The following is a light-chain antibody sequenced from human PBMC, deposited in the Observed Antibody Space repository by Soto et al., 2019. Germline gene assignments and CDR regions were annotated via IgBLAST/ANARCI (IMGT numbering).Light chain of an antibody. CDR2: DAS. CDR1: QSIASF. V-gene: IGKV1-39*01. CDR3: QQSYTTPIT. Sequence: DIQMTQSPSSLSASVGDRVTMTCRASQSIASFLNWYQQKPGKAPKLLIYDASSVQSGVPSRFTGSGSATDFTLTISSLQPEDFATDYCQQSYTTPITFGQGTRLEIK. J-gene: IGKJ5*01.